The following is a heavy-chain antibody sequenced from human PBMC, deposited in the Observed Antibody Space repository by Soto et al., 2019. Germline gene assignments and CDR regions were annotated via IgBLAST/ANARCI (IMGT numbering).Heavy chain of an antibody. CDR3: ARDLTISSTDGPLDP. CDR1: GGSMSRYY. J-gene: IGHJ5*01. CDR2: IHYTGST. D-gene: IGHD1-1*01. V-gene: IGHV4-59*01. Sequence: SETLSLTCTVSGGSMSRYYWTWIRQPPGKGLEWIGNIHYTGSTNYNPSLKSRVTILLGTSTSQFSLKVSSVTAADTAVYYCARDLTISSTDGPLDPWGQGTLVTVSS.